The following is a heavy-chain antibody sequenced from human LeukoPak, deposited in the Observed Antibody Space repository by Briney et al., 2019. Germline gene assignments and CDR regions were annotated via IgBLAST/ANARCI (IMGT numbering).Heavy chain of an antibody. V-gene: IGHV3-23*01. J-gene: IGHJ4*02. CDR1: GFTFSSYA. CDR2: ISGSGGST. D-gene: IGHD3-16*01. CDR3: AGVGGYFDY. Sequence: PGGSLRLSCAASGFTFSSYAMSWVRQAPGKGLEWVSAISGSGGSTYYVDSVKGRFTISRDNSKNTLYLQMNSLRAKDTAVYYCAGVGGYFDYWGQGTLVTVSS.